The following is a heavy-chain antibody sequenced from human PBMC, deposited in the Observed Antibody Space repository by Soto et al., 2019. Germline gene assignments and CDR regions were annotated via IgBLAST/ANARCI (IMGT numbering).Heavy chain of an antibody. CDR3: DVALISRQYYDY. CDR1: GGTFSSYA. D-gene: IGHD3-10*02. CDR2: IIPIFGTA. Sequence: QVQLVQSGAEVKKPGSSVKVSCKASGGTFSSYAISWVRQAPGQGLEWMGGIIPIFGTANYAQKFQGRVTITADESTSTAYMELSSLRSEDTAVYCCDVALISRQYYDYWGQGTLVTVSS. J-gene: IGHJ4*02. V-gene: IGHV1-69*01.